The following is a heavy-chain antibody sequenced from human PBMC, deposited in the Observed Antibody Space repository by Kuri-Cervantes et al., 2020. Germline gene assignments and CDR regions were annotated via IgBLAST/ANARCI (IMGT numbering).Heavy chain of an antibody. J-gene: IGHJ3*02. CDR3: ARDLFPPGGGSYRTDAFDI. V-gene: IGHV1-2*02. D-gene: IGHD1-26*01. Sequence: ASVKVSCKASGYTFTDYYMHWVRLAPGQGLEWMGWINPNSGGADYAQKFQGRVTMTRDTSTSTVYMELSSLRSEDTAVYYCARDLFPPGGGSYRTDAFDIWGQGTMVTVSS. CDR1: GYTFTDYY. CDR2: INPNSGGA.